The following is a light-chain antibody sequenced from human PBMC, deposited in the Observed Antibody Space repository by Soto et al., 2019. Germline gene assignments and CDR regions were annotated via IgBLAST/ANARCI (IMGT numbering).Light chain of an antibody. CDR1: SSNIGAGYG. CDR2: DIS. Sequence: QSVLTQPPSVSGAPGQRVTISCTGSSSNIGAGYGVHWYQQLPGTAPKLLIYDISKRPSGVPDRFSGSKSGTSAPLAITGLQAEDEAEYYCQSYDSSLSGRVFGGGTKLTVL. CDR3: QSYDSSLSGRV. J-gene: IGLJ2*01. V-gene: IGLV1-40*01.